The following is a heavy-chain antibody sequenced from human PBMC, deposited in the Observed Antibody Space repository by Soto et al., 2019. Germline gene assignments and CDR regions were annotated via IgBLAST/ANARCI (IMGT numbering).Heavy chain of an antibody. CDR1: GYTFTSYA. Sequence: QVQLVQSGAEVKKPGASVKVSCKASGYTFTSYAMHWVRQAPGQRLEWMGWINAGNGNTKYSQKFQGRVTITRDTXAGRAYMELSSLRSEDTAVYYCARGPGGPDGPGDYWGQGTLVTVSS. CDR2: INAGNGNT. J-gene: IGHJ4*02. V-gene: IGHV1-3*01. D-gene: IGHD2-15*01. CDR3: ARGPGGPDGPGDY.